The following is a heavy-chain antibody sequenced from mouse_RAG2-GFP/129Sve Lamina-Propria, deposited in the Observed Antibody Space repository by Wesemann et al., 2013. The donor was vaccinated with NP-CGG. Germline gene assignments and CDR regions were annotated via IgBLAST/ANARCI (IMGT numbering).Heavy chain of an antibody. D-gene: IGHD2-3*01. Sequence: GSSVKLSCKASGYTFTSYWMHWVKQRPIQGLEWIGNIDPSDSETHYNQKFKDKATLTVDKSSSTAYMQLSSLTSEDSAVYYCARGNDGYWYFDVWGTGTTVTVSS. CDR1: GYTFTSYW. CDR3: ARGNDGYWYFDV. CDR2: IDPSDSET. V-gene: IGHV1-52*01. J-gene: IGHJ1*03.